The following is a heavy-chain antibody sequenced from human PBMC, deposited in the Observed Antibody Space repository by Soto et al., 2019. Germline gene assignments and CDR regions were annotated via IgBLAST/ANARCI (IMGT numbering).Heavy chain of an antibody. CDR1: GFTFSSYS. CDR2: ISSSSRTI. Sequence: EVQLVESGGGLVQPGGSLRLSCAASGFTFSSYSMNWVRQAPGKGLEWVSYISSSSRTIYYADSVKGRCTISRDNAKNSLYLQMNRLRAEDTAVYYCARDGAGYYYYYMDVWGKGTTVTVSS. D-gene: IGHD1-26*01. CDR3: ARDGAGYYYYYMDV. J-gene: IGHJ6*03. V-gene: IGHV3-48*01.